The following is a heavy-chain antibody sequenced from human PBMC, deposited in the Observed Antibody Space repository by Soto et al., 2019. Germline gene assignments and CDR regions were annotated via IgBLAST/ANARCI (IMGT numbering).Heavy chain of an antibody. CDR3: AHRGGLALFDY. J-gene: IGHJ4*02. D-gene: IGHD3-16*01. Sequence: QITLKESGPTLVKPTQTLTLTCTFSGFSLSTSGVGVGWIRQPPGKALEWLALIYWDDDKRYSPSLKSRLTXTXXTSKNQVVLTMTNMDPVDTATYYCAHRGGLALFDYWGQGTLVTVSS. V-gene: IGHV2-5*02. CDR2: IYWDDDK. CDR1: GFSLSTSGVG.